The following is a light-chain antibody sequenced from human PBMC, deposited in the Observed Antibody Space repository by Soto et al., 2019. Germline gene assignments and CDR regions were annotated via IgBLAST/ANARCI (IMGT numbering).Light chain of an antibody. V-gene: IGKV1-33*01. CDR2: AAS. CDR3: QQYDNFLT. J-gene: IGKJ4*01. Sequence: IQLTQSPSSLSASIGDRVTITFRASQSISSYLNWYQQKPGKAPKLLIYAASSLQSGVPSRFSGSGSGTDFTFTISSLQPEDIATYYCQQYDNFLTFGGGTKVDIK. CDR1: QSISSY.